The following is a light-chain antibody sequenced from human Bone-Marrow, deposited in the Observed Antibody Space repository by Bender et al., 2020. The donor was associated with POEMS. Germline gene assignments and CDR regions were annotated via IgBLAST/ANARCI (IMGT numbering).Light chain of an antibody. CDR2: EVS. V-gene: IGLV2-8*01. J-gene: IGLJ2*01. CDR1: RSDIGGYDF. CDR3: CSYAGSDNFVI. Sequence: QSVLTQPPSASGSPGQSVTISCTGTRSDIGGYDFVSWYQQYPGKAPKVMISEVSKRPSGVPDRFSGSKSGNTASLTVSGLRAEDEGDYYCCSYAGSDNFVIFGSGTKLTVL.